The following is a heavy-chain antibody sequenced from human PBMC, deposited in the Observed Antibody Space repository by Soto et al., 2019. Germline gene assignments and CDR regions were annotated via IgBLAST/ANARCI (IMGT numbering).Heavy chain of an antibody. J-gene: IGHJ4*02. Sequence: QVQLVESGGGVVQPGRSLRLSCAASGFTFSSYAMHWVRPAPGKGLEWVAVISYDGSNKYYADSVKGRFTISRDNSKNTLYLQMNSLRAEDTAVYYCARGYGARLYYFDYWGQGTLVTVSS. CDR3: ARGYGARLYYFDY. CDR1: GFTFSSYA. D-gene: IGHD4-17*01. CDR2: ISYDGSNK. V-gene: IGHV3-30-3*01.